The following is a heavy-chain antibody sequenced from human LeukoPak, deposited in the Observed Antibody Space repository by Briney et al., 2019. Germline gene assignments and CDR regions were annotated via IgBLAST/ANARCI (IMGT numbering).Heavy chain of an antibody. CDR2: IYYSGST. Sequence: PSETLSLTCTVSGGSISSYYWSWIRQPPGKGLEWIRYIYYSGSTNYNPSLKSRVTISVDTSKNQFSLKLSSVTAADTAVYYCARGGGYSYGYILDYWGQGTLVTVSS. D-gene: IGHD5-18*01. CDR1: GGSISSYY. V-gene: IGHV4-59*01. CDR3: ARGGGYSYGYILDY. J-gene: IGHJ4*02.